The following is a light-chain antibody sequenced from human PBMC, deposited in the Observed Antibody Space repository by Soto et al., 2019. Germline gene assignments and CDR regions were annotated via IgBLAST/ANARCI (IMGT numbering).Light chain of an antibody. V-gene: IGKV1-17*01. Sequence: IQMTQSPSSLSAPVGGRVTITCRASQGIRRDLGWYQQKPGKAPTRLIYAVSSLHSGVPARFSGSGSGREILLTISSVRPEDSATYYCLQHNSYPLSFGGGTKVEIK. CDR1: QGIRRD. CDR2: AVS. J-gene: IGKJ4*01. CDR3: LQHNSYPLS.